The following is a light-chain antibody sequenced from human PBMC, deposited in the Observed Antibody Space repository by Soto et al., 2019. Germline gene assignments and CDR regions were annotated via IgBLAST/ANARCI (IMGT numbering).Light chain of an antibody. CDR3: QQRSYWPPDMYT. V-gene: IGKV3-11*01. CDR2: DAS. J-gene: IGKJ2*01. Sequence: EIVLTQSPATLSLSPGERATLSCRASQSVSSYLAWYQQKPGQAPRLLIYDASNRATGIPARFSGSGSGTDFTLTISSLEPEDFAVYYCQQRSYWPPDMYTFGQGTKLEIK. CDR1: QSVSSY.